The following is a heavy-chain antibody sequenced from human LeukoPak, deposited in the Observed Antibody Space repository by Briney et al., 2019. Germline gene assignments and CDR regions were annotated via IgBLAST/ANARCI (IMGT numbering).Heavy chain of an antibody. CDR3: TRQAIVGRLPPLV. D-gene: IGHD2-21*01. CDR1: GGSISGYY. CDR2: IYSSGVT. V-gene: IGHV4-59*01. J-gene: IGHJ4*02. Sequence: SETLSLTCTVSGGSISGYYWNWIRQPPGKGLEWIGYIYSSGVTKYNVSLESRVTMSVDTSKKQFSLRLSSVTAADTAMFYCTRQAIVGRLPPLVWGQGILVTVSS.